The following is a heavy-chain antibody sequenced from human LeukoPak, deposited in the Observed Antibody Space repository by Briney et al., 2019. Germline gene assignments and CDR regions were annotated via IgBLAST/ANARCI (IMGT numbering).Heavy chain of an antibody. CDR2: ITSSGTYI. V-gene: IGHV3-21*01. CDR1: GFTFSNYN. CDR3: ARDPYSGNYGNDYYYYMDV. J-gene: IGHJ6*03. D-gene: IGHD1-26*01. Sequence: GGSLRLSCAASGFTFSNYNMNWVRQAPGKAMEWVSSITSSGTYIFYADSVKGRFTISRDNAKDSLYLQMDSLGPEDTAVYYCARDPYSGNYGNDYYYYMDVWGKGTTVTISS.